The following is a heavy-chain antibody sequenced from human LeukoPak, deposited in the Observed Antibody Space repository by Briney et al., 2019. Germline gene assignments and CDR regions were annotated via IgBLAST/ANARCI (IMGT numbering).Heavy chain of an antibody. Sequence: ETLSLTCTVSGGSISSYYWSWVRQAPGKGLEWVSAISGSGGSTYYADSVKGRFTISRDNSKNTLYLQMNSLRAEDTAVYYCAKDRVAAAGSAIGGNWGQGTLVTVSS. D-gene: IGHD6-13*01. CDR2: ISGSGGST. CDR1: GGSISSYY. CDR3: AKDRVAAAGSAIGGN. V-gene: IGHV3-23*01. J-gene: IGHJ4*02.